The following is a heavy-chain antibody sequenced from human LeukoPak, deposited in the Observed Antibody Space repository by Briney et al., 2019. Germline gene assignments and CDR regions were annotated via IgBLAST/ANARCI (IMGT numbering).Heavy chain of an antibody. V-gene: IGHV1-69*01. Sequence: GVSVKVSCKASGGTFSSYAISWVRQAPGQGLEWMGGIIPIFGTANYAQKFQGRVTITADESTSTAYMELSSLRSEDTAVYYCARDRDSSSWYDAFDIWGQGTMVTVSS. D-gene: IGHD6-13*01. CDR2: IIPIFGTA. J-gene: IGHJ3*02. CDR1: GGTFSSYA. CDR3: ARDRDSSSWYDAFDI.